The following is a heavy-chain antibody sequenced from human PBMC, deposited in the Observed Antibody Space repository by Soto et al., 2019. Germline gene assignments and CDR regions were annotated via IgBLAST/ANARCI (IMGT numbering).Heavy chain of an antibody. J-gene: IGHJ6*03. Sequence: GGSLRLSCAASGFTFSSYGMHWVRQAPGKGLEWVAVISYDGSNKYYADSVKGRFTISRDNSKNTLYLQMNSLRAEDTAVYYCAKVYSSPELSYYYYYMDVWGKGTTVTVSS. V-gene: IGHV3-30*18. CDR1: GFTFSSYG. CDR2: ISYDGSNK. CDR3: AKVYSSPELSYYYYYMDV. D-gene: IGHD6-13*01.